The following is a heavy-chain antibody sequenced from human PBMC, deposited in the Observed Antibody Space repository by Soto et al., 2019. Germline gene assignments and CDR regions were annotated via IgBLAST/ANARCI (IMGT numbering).Heavy chain of an antibody. CDR2: IYYTGSA. Sequence: SSETLSLTCTVSGGSISSGGFYWSWIRQRPGKALEWMGYIYYTGSAFYNPSLNSRLALSVDTSQNQFSLKLSSVTAADTAVYYCARSIVGGNSRQGLGYWGQGTLVTVSS. J-gene: IGHJ4*02. CDR3: ARSIVGGNSRQGLGY. V-gene: IGHV4-31*03. CDR1: GGSISSGGFY. D-gene: IGHD1-26*01.